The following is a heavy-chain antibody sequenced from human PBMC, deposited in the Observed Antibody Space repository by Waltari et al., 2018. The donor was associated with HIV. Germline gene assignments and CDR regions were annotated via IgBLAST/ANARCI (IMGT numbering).Heavy chain of an antibody. CDR1: GGSFSGYY. J-gene: IGHJ4*02. V-gene: IGHV4-34*01. CDR2: INHSGNT. Sequence: QVQLQQWGAGLLKPSETLSLTCAVYGGSFSGYYWSWIRQPPGKVLEWIGEINHSGNTNDNPSLKSRVTISVDTSKNQFSLKLSAVTAADTAVYYCASTVNYYDSSGYYLWGQGTLVTVSS. CDR3: ASTVNYYDSSGYYL. D-gene: IGHD3-22*01.